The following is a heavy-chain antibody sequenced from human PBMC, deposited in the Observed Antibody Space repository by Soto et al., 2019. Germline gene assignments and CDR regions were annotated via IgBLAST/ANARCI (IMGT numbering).Heavy chain of an antibody. CDR3: ARGPPFH. V-gene: IGHV4-30-2*01. CDR1: GGSISSGGYS. D-gene: IGHD3-16*01. CDR2: IYHSGST. J-gene: IGHJ4*02. Sequence: LQLQESGSGLVKPSQTLSLTCAVSGGSISSGGYSWSWIRQPPGKGLEWIGYIYHSGSTYYNPSLKSRVTISVDRSKNQFSLKLSSVTAADTAVYYCARGPPFHWGQGTLVTVSS.